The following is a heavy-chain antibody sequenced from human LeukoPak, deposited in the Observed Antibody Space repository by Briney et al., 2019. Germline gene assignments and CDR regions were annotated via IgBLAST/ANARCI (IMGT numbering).Heavy chain of an antibody. CDR2: INPNSGGT. D-gene: IGHD4-17*01. CDR3: ARDLYGDLGVDY. J-gene: IGHJ4*02. CDR1: GYTFTGYY. Sequence: ASVEVSCKASGYTFTGYYMHWVRQAPGQGLEWMGWINPNSGGTNYAQKFQGRVTMTRDTSISTAYMELSRLRSDDTALYYCARDLYGDLGVDYWGQGTLVTVSS. V-gene: IGHV1-2*02.